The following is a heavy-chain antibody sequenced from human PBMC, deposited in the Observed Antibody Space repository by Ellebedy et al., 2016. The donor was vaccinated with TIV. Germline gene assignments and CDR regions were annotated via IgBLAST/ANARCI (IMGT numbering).Heavy chain of an antibody. D-gene: IGHD6-13*01. Sequence: GESLKISCAASGFTVSSSYMSWVRQAPGKGLEWVSLISIADTTYYSDSVKGRFTISRDDSKNTVVLQINSLRAEDTAVYYCARETFNDVDLKVWGIFDIWGQGTMVTVSS. J-gene: IGHJ3*02. V-gene: IGHV3-66*01. CDR2: ISIADTT. CDR3: ARETFNDVDLKVWGIFDI. CDR1: GFTVSSSY.